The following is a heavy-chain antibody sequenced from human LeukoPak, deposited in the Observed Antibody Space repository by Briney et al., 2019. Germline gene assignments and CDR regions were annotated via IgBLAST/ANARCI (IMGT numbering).Heavy chain of an antibody. V-gene: IGHV4-34*01. CDR2: INHSGST. Sequence: NPSETLSLTCAVYGGSFSGYYWSWIRQPPGKGLEWIGEINHSGSTNYNPSLKSRVTISVDTSKNQFSLELSSVTAADTAVYYCARAPYYYGSGSYNYWGQGTLVTVSS. CDR1: GGSFSGYY. CDR3: ARAPYYYGSGSYNY. D-gene: IGHD3-10*01. J-gene: IGHJ4*02.